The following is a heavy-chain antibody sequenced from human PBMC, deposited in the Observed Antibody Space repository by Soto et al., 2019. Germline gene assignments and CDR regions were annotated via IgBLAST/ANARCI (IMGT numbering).Heavy chain of an antibody. CDR2: IYWDDVK. V-gene: IGHV2-5*02. CDR3: PHSPLREDFWSPSGSTGSSWFDP. D-gene: IGHD3-3*01. J-gene: IGHJ5*02. CDR1: GFSLSTSGVG. Sequence: QITLKESGPTLVKPTQTLTLTCTFSGFSLSTSGVGVGWIRQPPGKALEWLALIYWDDVKRYNPSLKSRLTITNDTSENQVVLTMIIMDPADTATYHCPHSPLREDFWSPSGSTGSSWFDPWGQGPLVTVSS.